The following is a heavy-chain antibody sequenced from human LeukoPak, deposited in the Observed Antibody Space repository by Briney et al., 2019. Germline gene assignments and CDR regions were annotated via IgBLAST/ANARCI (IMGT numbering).Heavy chain of an antibody. CDR3: ARSSPVGATFYFDY. Sequence: SQTLSLTCTVSGGSISSGGYYWSWIRQPAGKGLEWIGRIYTSGSTNYNPSLKSRVTISVDTSKNQFSLKLSSVTAADTAVYYCARSSPVGATFYFDYWGQGTLVTVSS. V-gene: IGHV4-61*02. D-gene: IGHD1-26*01. CDR1: GGSISSGGYY. J-gene: IGHJ4*02. CDR2: IYTSGST.